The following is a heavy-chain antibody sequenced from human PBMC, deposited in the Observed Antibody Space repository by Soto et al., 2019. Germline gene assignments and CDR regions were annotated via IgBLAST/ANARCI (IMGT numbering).Heavy chain of an antibody. V-gene: IGHV2-5*02. D-gene: IGHD6-19*01. Sequence: QITLKESGPTLVKPKQTLTLTCNFSGFSLITNGVGVGWIRHPPGKALEWLALIFWDDDKHYSPSLMNRLTITKDTSKNQVVLTMTNMDPVDTATYYCAHSAQWTDFFEYWGQGTLVTVSS. CDR3: AHSAQWTDFFEY. CDR1: GFSLITNGVG. CDR2: IFWDDDK. J-gene: IGHJ4*02.